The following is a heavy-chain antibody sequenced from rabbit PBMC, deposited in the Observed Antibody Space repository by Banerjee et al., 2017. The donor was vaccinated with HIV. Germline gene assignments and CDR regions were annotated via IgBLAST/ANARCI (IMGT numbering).Heavy chain of an antibody. V-gene: IGHV1S45*01. Sequence: QEQLKETGGGLVQPEGSLTLTCKASGFDISNYNMQWVRQSPGKGLESIGFINTLGSAYYASWAKGRFTISKTSSTTVTLQMTSLTAADTATYFCARRANAIDYGLDLWGP. CDR2: INTLGSA. J-gene: IGHJ4*01. CDR1: GFDISNYNM. D-gene: IGHD6-1*01. CDR3: ARRANAIDYGLDL.